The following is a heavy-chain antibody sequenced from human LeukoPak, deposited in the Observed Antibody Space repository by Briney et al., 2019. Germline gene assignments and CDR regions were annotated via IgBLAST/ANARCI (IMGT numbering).Heavy chain of an antibody. Sequence: GASVKVSCKASGYTFTGYYMHWVRQAPGQGLEWMGWINPNSGGTNYAQKFQGRVTMTRDTSISTAYMELSRLRSDDTAVYYCARDRVVREDAFDIWGQGTMVTVSS. CDR2: INPNSGGT. CDR1: GYTFTGYY. V-gene: IGHV1-2*02. CDR3: ARDRVVREDAFDI. D-gene: IGHD3-22*01. J-gene: IGHJ3*02.